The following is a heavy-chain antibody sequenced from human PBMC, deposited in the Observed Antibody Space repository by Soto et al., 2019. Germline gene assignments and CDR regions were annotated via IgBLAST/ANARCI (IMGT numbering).Heavy chain of an antibody. CDR3: ARVERGTATTVVDAFDI. CDR2: MSHSGGT. Sequence: QVQLQQWGAGLLKPSETLSLTCAVYGGSVNSGNYYWSWIRQPPGKGLEWIGEMSHSGGTHFNPSLKSRVTKSVDTSKNQFSLKMSSVTAADTALYYCARVERGTATTVVDAFDIWGPGTLFTVSS. J-gene: IGHJ3*02. D-gene: IGHD1-1*01. V-gene: IGHV4-34*01. CDR1: GGSVNSGNYY.